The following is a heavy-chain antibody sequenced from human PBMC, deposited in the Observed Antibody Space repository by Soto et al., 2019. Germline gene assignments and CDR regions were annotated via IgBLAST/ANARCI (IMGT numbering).Heavy chain of an antibody. CDR1: GGSISSGGYY. Sequence: SETLSLTCTVSGGSISSGGYYWSWIRQHPGKGLEWIGYIYYSGSTYYNPSLKSRVTISVDTSKNQFSLKLSSVTAADTAVYYCARDNSNYYYYGMDVWGQGATVTVSS. V-gene: IGHV4-31*03. D-gene: IGHD4-4*01. CDR2: IYYSGST. CDR3: ARDNSNYYYYGMDV. J-gene: IGHJ6*02.